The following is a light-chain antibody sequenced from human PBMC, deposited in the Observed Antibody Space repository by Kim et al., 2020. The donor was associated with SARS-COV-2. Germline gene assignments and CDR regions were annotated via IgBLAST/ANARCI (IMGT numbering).Light chain of an antibody. J-gene: IGKJ4*01. CDR1: QSIRHA. Sequence: ASVGDRDTITSRASQSIRHALSWYQQRPGKAPKLLIYAASNLQSGVPTRFSGSGSGAAFTLTISSLEPEDFATYFCLQDYNSPLTFGGGTKVDIK. CDR3: LQDYNSPLT. CDR2: AAS. V-gene: IGKV1-6*01.